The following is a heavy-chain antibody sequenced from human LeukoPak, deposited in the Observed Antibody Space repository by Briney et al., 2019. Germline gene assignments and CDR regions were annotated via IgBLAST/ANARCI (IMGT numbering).Heavy chain of an antibody. CDR3: ARSYSGYDYLDY. V-gene: IGHV5-51*01. CDR2: VYPGDSYT. J-gene: IGHJ4*02. CDR1: GFTFTHYW. D-gene: IGHD5-12*01. Sequence: GESLKISCQGSGFTFTHYWIAWVRQMPGKGLEWMGIVYPGDSYTNYSPSFQGHVTISADKSISTAYLQWSSLKASDTAMYYCARSYSGYDYLDYWGQGTLVTVSS.